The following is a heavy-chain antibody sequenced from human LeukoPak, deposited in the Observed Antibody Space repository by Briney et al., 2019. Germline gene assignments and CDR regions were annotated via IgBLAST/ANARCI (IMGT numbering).Heavy chain of an antibody. J-gene: IGHJ3*02. V-gene: IGHV1-69*13. Sequence: ASVKVSCKASGGTFSSYAISWVRQAPGQGLEWMGGIIPIFGTANYAQKFQGRVTITADESTSTAYMELSSLRSEDTAVYYCATGRIVVFLFAFDIWGQGTMVTVSS. CDR2: IIPIFGTA. CDR3: ATGRIVVFLFAFDI. D-gene: IGHD3-22*01. CDR1: GGTFSSYA.